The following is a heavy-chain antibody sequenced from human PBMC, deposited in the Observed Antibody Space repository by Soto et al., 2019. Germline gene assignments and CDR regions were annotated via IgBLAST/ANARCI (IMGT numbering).Heavy chain of an antibody. CDR2: ISYDGSNK. CDR1: GFTFSSYG. Sequence: QVQLVESGGGVVQPGRSLRLSCAASGFTFSSYGMHWVRKAPGKGLEWVAVISYDGSNKYYADSVKGRFTISRDNSKNKLYLKMNSLRAEDTAVYYCAKDGETTVNTYDFDYGGQGTLVTVSS. J-gene: IGHJ4*02. V-gene: IGHV3-30*18. D-gene: IGHD4-17*01. CDR3: AKDGETTVNTYDFDY.